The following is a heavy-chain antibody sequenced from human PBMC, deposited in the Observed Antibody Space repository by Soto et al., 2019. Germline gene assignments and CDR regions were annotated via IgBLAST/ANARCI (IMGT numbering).Heavy chain of an antibody. CDR3: ARLTFCGGDCFMYFDL. CDR1: GGSISSNSYF. D-gene: IGHD2-21*02. V-gene: IGHV4-39*01. CDR2: IYYSGST. J-gene: IGHJ2*01. Sequence: PSETLSLTYTVSGGSISSNSYFWGWVRQPPGKGLEWIGTIYYSGSTYYNPSLKSRVTISVDTSKNQFSLKLTSITAADTAVYSCARLTFCGGDCFMYFDLWGRGTLVTVSS.